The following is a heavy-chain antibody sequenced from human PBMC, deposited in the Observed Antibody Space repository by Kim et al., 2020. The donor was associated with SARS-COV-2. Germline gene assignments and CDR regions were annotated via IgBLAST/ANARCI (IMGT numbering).Heavy chain of an antibody. J-gene: IGHJ6*03. CDR2: INHSGST. V-gene: IGHV4-34*01. CDR1: GGSFSGYY. D-gene: IGHD6-6*01. CDR3: ARGNEYSSSRSNPANYYYYMDV. Sequence: SETLSLTCAVYGGSFSGYYWSWIRQPPGKGLEWIGEINHSGSTNYNPSLKSRVTISVDTSKNQFSLKLSSVTAADTAVYYCARGNEYSSSRSNPANYYYYMDVWGKGTTVTVSS.